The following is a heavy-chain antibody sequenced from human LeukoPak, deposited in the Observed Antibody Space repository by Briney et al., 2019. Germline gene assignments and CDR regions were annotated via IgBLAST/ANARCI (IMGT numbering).Heavy chain of an antibody. CDR1: GFTFSNYA. V-gene: IGHV3-23*01. Sequence: GGSLRLSCAASGFTFSNYAMSWVRQAPGKGLEWVSAIVGSGGATYYADSVKGRFAISRDNSKNTLSLQLNSLRAEDTAVYYCAKDRRGSGWYGGFDSWGQGTLVTVSS. CDR2: IVGSGGAT. D-gene: IGHD6-19*01. J-gene: IGHJ4*02. CDR3: AKDRRGSGWYGGFDS.